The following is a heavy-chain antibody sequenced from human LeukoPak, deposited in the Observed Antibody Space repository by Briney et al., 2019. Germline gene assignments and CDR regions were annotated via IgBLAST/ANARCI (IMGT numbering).Heavy chain of an antibody. CDR3: ARMKHDFWSGYHMVFDY. D-gene: IGHD3-3*01. V-gene: IGHV4-34*01. CDR1: GGSFSGYY. J-gene: IGHJ4*02. Sequence: SETLSLTCAVYGGSFSGYYWSWIRQPPGKGLEWIGEINHSGSTNYNPSLKSRVTISVDTSKNQFSLKLSSVTAADTAVYYCARMKHDFWSGYHMVFDYWGQGTLVTVSS. CDR2: INHSGST.